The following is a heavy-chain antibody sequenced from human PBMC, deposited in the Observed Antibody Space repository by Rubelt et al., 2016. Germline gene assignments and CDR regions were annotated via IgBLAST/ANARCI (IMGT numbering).Heavy chain of an antibody. Sequence: QLQLEESGPGLVKPSETLSLICSVSGGSMNSAGDHWDWIRQSPGKKLEWLGNVNSGGGTYYNPSLRSRVSLVVDKSKNQFSLKWTSVTAAETALYYCARHRAVGLFDSWGQGTLVTVSS. J-gene: IGHJ4*02. CDR1: GGSMNSAGDH. D-gene: IGHD1-26*01. CDR2: VNSGGGT. CDR3: ARHRAVGLFDS. V-gene: IGHV4-39*01.